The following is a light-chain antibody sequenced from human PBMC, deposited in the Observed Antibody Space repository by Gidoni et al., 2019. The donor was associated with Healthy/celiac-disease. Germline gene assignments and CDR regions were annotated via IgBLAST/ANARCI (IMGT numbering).Light chain of an antibody. CDR2: SNN. Sequence: QSVPTQPPSASGTPGQWVTISCSVSSSNIGSNTGNWYQQLPGTAPKLLIYSNNQRPSGVPDRFSGSKSGTSASLAISGLQSEDEADYYCAAWDDSLNGWVFGGGTKLTVL. J-gene: IGLJ3*02. CDR3: AAWDDSLNGWV. V-gene: IGLV1-44*01. CDR1: SSNIGSNT.